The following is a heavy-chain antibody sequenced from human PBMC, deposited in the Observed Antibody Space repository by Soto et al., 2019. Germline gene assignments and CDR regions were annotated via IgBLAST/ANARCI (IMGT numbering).Heavy chain of an antibody. J-gene: IGHJ4*02. D-gene: IGHD1-7*01. CDR3: AREVRLELPFDY. Sequence: QVQLVESGGGVVQPGRSLRLSCAASGFTFSNYDMHWVRQAPGKALEWVAVLSADESKIFYADSVRGRYTISRDMAKNTGYITINRLRAEDTALYYCAREVRLELPFDYWGQGTLLTVAS. CDR2: LSADESKI. V-gene: IGHV3-30*04. CDR1: GFTFSNYD.